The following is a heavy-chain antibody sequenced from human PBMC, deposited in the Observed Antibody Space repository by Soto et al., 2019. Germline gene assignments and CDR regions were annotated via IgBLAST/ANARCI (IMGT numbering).Heavy chain of an antibody. J-gene: IGHJ4*02. CDR2: ISTYYGNT. D-gene: IGHD5-18*01. Sequence: QVQLVQSGAEVKKPGASVKVSCKPSDYTFTSSGISWVRQAPGQGLEWMGWISTYYGNTNYAQRLQGRVTMTTDTSTGTAYMEVRSLRSDDTAVYYCARVIPGGSGYIALDYWGQGTLVTVSP. CDR1: DYTFTSSG. CDR3: ARVIPGGSGYIALDY. V-gene: IGHV1-18*01.